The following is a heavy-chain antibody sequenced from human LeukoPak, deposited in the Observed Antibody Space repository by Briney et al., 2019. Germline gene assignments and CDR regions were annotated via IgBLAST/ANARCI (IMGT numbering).Heavy chain of an antibody. CDR1: GFTFSIYW. CDR2: IKGDGGVK. V-gene: IGHV3-7*05. J-gene: IGHJ5*02. Sequence: PGGSLRLSCTASGFTFSIYWMSWVRQAPGKGLEWVANIKGDGGVKNYVDSVKGRFTISRDNAKNSLYPQMNSLRVEDTAVYYCVRHIAATVPWGQGTLVTVSS. D-gene: IGHD6-25*01. CDR3: VRHIAATVP.